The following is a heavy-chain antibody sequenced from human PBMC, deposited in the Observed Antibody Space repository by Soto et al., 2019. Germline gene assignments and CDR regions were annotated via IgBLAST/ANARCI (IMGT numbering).Heavy chain of an antibody. J-gene: IGHJ6*02. V-gene: IGHV3-15*01. CDR1: GLPFKKSW. CDR3: TVSRWAARAYYYYYGMDV. CDR2: IKSTVDGGTT. Sequence: EVQLVESGGGLVKSGGSLGLPLAPSGLPFKKSWWRGFAQLPGRGRGGVARIKSTVDGGTTDYAEPGKGRFTISRDDSRNTLDLQMNSLKTEDTGVYYCTVSRWAARAYYYYYGMDVWGQGATVTVSS. D-gene: IGHD6-6*01.